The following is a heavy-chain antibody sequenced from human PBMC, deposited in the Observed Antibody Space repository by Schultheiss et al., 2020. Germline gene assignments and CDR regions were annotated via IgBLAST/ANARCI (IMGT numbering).Heavy chain of an antibody. Sequence: SATLSLTCTVSGGSVSSGSYYWSWIRQPPGKGLEWIGYIYYSGSTNYNPSLKSRVTISVDTSKNQFSLKLSSVTAADTAVYYCARGGMATIHFDYWGQGTLVNVYS. CDR2: IYYSGST. V-gene: IGHV4-61*01. D-gene: IGHD5-24*01. CDR3: ARGGMATIHFDY. J-gene: IGHJ4*02. CDR1: GGSVSSGSYY.